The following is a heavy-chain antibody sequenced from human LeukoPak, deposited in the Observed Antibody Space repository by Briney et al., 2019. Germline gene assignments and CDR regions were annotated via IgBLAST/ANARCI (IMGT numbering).Heavy chain of an antibody. CDR1: GFTFSSYA. CDR2: ISLGGVNT. Sequence: GGSLRLSCAASGFTFSSYAMSWVRQAPGKGLEWVLAISLGGVNTYYADSVKGRFTVSRVNSKNTLYLQMNSLRVEDTAVYYCAKNVMYSSSAVDYWGQGTLVTVSS. D-gene: IGHD6-6*01. J-gene: IGHJ4*02. CDR3: AKNVMYSSSAVDY. V-gene: IGHV3-23*01.